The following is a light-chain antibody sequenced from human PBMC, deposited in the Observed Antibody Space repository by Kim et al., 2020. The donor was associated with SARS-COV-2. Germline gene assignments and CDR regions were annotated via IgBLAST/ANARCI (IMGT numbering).Light chain of an antibody. Sequence: GEGGTITCRAMPDIRCGLAGYQQKLGKAPKLLVDEASSLDSGVPSSFSGSGSGTEFTLTISSLQPDDFATYFCQQYNNCSWTFGQGTKVDIK. J-gene: IGKJ1*01. CDR1: PDIRCG. CDR2: EAS. CDR3: QQYNNCSWT. V-gene: IGKV1-5*01.